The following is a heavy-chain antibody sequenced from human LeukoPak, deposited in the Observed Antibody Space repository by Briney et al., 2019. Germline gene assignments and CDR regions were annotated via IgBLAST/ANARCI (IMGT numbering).Heavy chain of an antibody. CDR2: ISSSSTI. J-gene: IGHJ6*04. V-gene: IGHV3-48*04. D-gene: IGHD3-10*02. Sequence: GGSLRLSCAASGFTFSSYSMNWVRQAPGKGLEWVSYISSSSTIYYADSVKGRFTISRDNAKNSLYLQMNSLRAEDTAVYHCAELGITMIGGVWGKGTTVTISS. CDR1: GFTFSSYS. CDR3: AELGITMIGGV.